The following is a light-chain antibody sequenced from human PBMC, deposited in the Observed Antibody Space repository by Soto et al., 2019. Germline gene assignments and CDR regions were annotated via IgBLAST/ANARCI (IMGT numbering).Light chain of an antibody. Sequence: QSALTQPRSVSGSLGQSVTISCTGTSSDVGDYNYVSWYQQHPGKAPKLMIYDVSKRPSGVPDRFSGSKSGNTASLSISGLQAEDEADYYCCSYAGSYDFGTGTKLIVL. CDR2: DVS. J-gene: IGLJ1*01. CDR1: SSDVGDYNY. V-gene: IGLV2-11*01. CDR3: CSYAGSYD.